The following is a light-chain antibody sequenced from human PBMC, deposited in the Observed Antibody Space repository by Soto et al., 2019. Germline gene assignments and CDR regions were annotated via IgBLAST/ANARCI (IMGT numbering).Light chain of an antibody. CDR3: QEYNSCPST. CDR2: KAS. Sequence: DIQMTQSPSTLSASVGDRVTITCRASQSISSWLAWYQQKPGKAPKLLIYKASSLESGAPSRFSGSGSWTGFTVSISSVQTDAFATDYCQEYNSCPSTLGQGTKVEVK. J-gene: IGKJ1*01. V-gene: IGKV1-5*03. CDR1: QSISSW.